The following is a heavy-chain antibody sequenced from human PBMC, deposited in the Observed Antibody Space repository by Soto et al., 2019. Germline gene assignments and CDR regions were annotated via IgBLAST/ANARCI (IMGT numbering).Heavy chain of an antibody. CDR1: GGSISNND. Sequence: SAPLFISCTVAGGSISNNDGSWIRQPPGKGGVGFGYIYYSGSTNYNPSLKSRVTISVDTSKNQFSLKLSSVTAADTAVYYCAVSRNYYDSSGYYYYYYGMDVWGQGTTVTVSS. D-gene: IGHD3-22*01. CDR2: IYYSGST. CDR3: AVSRNYYDSSGYYYYYYGMDV. J-gene: IGHJ6*02. V-gene: IGHV4-59*08.